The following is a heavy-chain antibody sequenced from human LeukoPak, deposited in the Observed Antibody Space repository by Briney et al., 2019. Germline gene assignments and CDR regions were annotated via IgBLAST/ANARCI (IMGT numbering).Heavy chain of an antibody. Sequence: GGSLRLSCAASGFTFSGSAMHWVRQASGKGLEWVGRIRSEANSYATAYAASVKGRFTISRDDSKNTAYLQMNSLKTEDTAVYYCTRGVSGSYYNFDYWGQGTLVTVSS. CDR3: TRGVSGSYYNFDY. CDR2: IRSEANSYAT. V-gene: IGHV3-73*01. CDR1: GFTFSGSA. D-gene: IGHD1-26*01. J-gene: IGHJ4*02.